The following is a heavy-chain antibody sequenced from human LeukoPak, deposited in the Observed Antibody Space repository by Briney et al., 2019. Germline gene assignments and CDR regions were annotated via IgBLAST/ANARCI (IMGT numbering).Heavy chain of an antibody. CDR3: ARANYYGSGVWDY. V-gene: IGHV4-59*01. CDR2: IYYSGST. J-gene: IGHJ4*02. CDR1: GGSISSYY. Sequence: SETLSLTCTVSGGSISSYYWSWIRQPPGKGLEWIGYIYYSGSTNYNPSLKSRVTISVDTSKNQFSLNLSSVTAADTAVYYCARANYYGSGVWDYWGQGTLVTVSS. D-gene: IGHD3-10*01.